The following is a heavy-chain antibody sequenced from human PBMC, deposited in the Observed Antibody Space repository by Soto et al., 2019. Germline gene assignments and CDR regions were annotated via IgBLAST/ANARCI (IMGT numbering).Heavy chain of an antibody. CDR2: INRSGST. CDR3: AREDIVVVPAARGWFDL. J-gene: IGHJ5*02. Sequence: SETLSLTCAVYGGSFSGYYWSWIRQPPGKGLEWIGEINRSGSTNYNPSLKSRVTISVDTSKNQFSLKLSSVTAADTAVYYCAREDIVVVPAARGWFDLWGQGTLVTVSS. V-gene: IGHV4-34*01. D-gene: IGHD2-2*01. CDR1: GGSFSGYY.